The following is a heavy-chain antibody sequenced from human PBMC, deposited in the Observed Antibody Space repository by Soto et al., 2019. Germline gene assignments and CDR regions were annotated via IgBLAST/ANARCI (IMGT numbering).Heavy chain of an antibody. J-gene: IGHJ4*02. V-gene: IGHV3-48*02. D-gene: IGHD2-21*02. CDR2: ISSSSSTI. CDR1: GFTFSSCS. Sequence: GSLRLSCAASGFTFSSCSMNWVRQAPGKGLERDSYISSSSSTIYYADSVNGLFTISRDNAMNSLYLHMHSLSEVDESDYYCARVKVVTETEFWGQGARVTV. CDR3: ARVKVVTETEF.